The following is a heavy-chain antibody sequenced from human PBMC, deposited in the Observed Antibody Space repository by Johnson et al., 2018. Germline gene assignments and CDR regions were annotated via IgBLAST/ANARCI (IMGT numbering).Heavy chain of an antibody. V-gene: IGHV3-15*01. CDR3: TPDSAGALAAVTTIGY. CDR2: INSKTDGGTT. CDR1: GFTFSNAW. J-gene: IGHJ4*02. D-gene: IGHD3-22*01. Sequence: VQLVESGGGLVKPGGSLRLSCAASGFTFSNAWMSWVRQAPGKGLEWVGRINSKTDGGTTDYAAPVKGRFTISRVDSKNTLYLQMNSLKHEATAVYYCTPDSAGALAAVTTIGYWGQRNLVTVSS.